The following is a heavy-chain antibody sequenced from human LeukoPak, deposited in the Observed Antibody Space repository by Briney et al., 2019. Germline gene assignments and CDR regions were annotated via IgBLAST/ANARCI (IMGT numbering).Heavy chain of an antibody. J-gene: IGHJ4*02. CDR3: AREVGSGWYIDY. CDR1: GFTFSSYE. CDR2: ISSSGSTI. V-gene: IGHV3-48*03. Sequence: GGSLRLSCAASGFTFSSYEMNWVRQAPGKGLEWVSYISSSGSTIYYADSVKGRFTISRDNAKNSLYLQMNSLRAEDTAVYYCAREVGSGWYIDYWGQGTLVTVSS. D-gene: IGHD6-19*01.